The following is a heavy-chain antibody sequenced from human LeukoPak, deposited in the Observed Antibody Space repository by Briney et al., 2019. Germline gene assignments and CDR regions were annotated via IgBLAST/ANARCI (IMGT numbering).Heavy chain of an antibody. CDR1: GGSIRSGNYY. Sequence: PSQTLSLTCTVSGGSIRSGNYYWHWIRQPAGKGLEWIGRIYTSGSTNYNPSLKSRVTMSVDTSKNQFSLKLSSVTAADTAVYYCAGVGATNSDAFDIWGQGTMVTVSS. J-gene: IGHJ3*02. CDR2: IYTSGST. V-gene: IGHV4-61*02. CDR3: AGVGATNSDAFDI. D-gene: IGHD1-26*01.